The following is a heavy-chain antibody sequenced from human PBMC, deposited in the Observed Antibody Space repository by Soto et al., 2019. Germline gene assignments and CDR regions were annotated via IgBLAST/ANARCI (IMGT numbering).Heavy chain of an antibody. D-gene: IGHD4-17*01. CDR2: ISAYNGNT. Sequence: QVQLVQSGAEVKKPGASVKVSCKASGYTFTSYGISWVRQAPGQGLEWMGWISAYNGNTNYAQKLQGRVTMTTDTPXSTAYMELRSLRSDDTAVYYCARVEGHYGDHQPFDYWGQGTLVTVSS. CDR1: GYTFTSYG. V-gene: IGHV1-18*01. J-gene: IGHJ4*02. CDR3: ARVEGHYGDHQPFDY.